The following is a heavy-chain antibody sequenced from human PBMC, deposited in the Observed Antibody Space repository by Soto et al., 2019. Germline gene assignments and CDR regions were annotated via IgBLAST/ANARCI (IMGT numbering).Heavy chain of an antibody. D-gene: IGHD3-16*01. Sequence: QVQLQESAPGLVKPSHTLSLTCTVSGGSISRGGYSWGWTRQHPGKGLEWIGYIYYSGRTYYNPPLNSRVTISVDTSKNQFSLKLGSVTAADTAVYYCARAWGGYFDYWGQGTLVTVSS. CDR2: IYYSGRT. V-gene: IGHV4-31*03. CDR1: GGSISRGGYS. J-gene: IGHJ4*02. CDR3: ARAWGGYFDY.